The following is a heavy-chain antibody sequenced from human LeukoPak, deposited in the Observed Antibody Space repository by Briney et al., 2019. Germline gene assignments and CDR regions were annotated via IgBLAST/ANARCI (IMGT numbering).Heavy chain of an antibody. J-gene: IGHJ4*02. V-gene: IGHV3-23*01. Sequence: TGGSLRLSCAASRFTFSSYAMSWVRQPPAKGLEWVSSISGSGDSAYYADSVKGRFTISRDNPKNTPYLQMNSLRAEDTALYYCTKPPRGSGEDYWGQGTLVTVSS. CDR2: ISGSGDSA. CDR1: RFTFSSYA. CDR3: TKPPRGSGEDY. D-gene: IGHD3-10*01.